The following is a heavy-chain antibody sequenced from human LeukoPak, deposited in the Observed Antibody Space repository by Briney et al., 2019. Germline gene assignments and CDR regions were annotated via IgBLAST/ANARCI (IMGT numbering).Heavy chain of an antibody. CDR1: GFTFSSYG. V-gene: IGHV3-30*18. CDR2: ISYDGSNK. CDR3: ANGPYYSLT. D-gene: IGHD3-10*01. Sequence: GGSLRLSCAASGFTFSSYGMHWVRQAPGKGLEWVAVISYDGSNKYYADSVKGRFTISRDNSKNTLYLQMNSLRAEDTAVYYCANGPYYSLTWGQGTMVTVSS. J-gene: IGHJ3*01.